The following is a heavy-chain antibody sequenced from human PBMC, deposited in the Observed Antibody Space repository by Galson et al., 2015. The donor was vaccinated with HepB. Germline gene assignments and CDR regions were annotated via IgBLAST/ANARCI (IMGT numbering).Heavy chain of an antibody. CDR3: ARGDYDILTGYYDYYYYGMDV. V-gene: IGHV4-34*01. Sequence: ETLSLTCAVYGGSFSGYYWSWIRQPPGKGLEWIGEINHSGSTKYNPSLKSRVIISVDTSKNQFSLKVSSVTAADTAMYYCARGDYDILTGYYDYYYYGMDVWGQGTTVTVSS. D-gene: IGHD3-9*01. CDR2: INHSGST. J-gene: IGHJ6*02. CDR1: GGSFSGYY.